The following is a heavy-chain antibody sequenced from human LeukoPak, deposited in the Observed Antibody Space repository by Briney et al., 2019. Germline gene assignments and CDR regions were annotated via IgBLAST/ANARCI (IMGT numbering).Heavy chain of an antibody. CDR1: GFTFDDYA. Sequence: GGSLRLSCAASGFTFDDYAMHWVRQAPGKGLEWMGGFDPEDGETNYAQKFQGRVTMTEDTSTDTAYMELSSLRSEDTAVYYCATYCSGGSCYGVDYWGQGTLVTVSS. D-gene: IGHD2-15*01. CDR2: FDPEDGET. J-gene: IGHJ4*02. CDR3: ATYCSGGSCYGVDY. V-gene: IGHV1-24*01.